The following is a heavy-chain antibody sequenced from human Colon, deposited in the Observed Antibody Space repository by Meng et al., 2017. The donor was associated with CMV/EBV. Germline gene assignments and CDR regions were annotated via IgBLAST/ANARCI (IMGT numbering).Heavy chain of an antibody. J-gene: IGHJ4*02. CDR1: GYRFSSYG. CDR3: ARVKGGYAGGGDY. CDR2: SNPKTGNT. V-gene: IGHV1-18*01. D-gene: IGHD5-12*01. Sequence: VQVVQSGDEVKKPGASVKVSCKASGYRFSSYGFSWVRQAPGKGLEWMGWSNPKTGNTNSAQKLHERVTMTTEMSTSTGYMELRTLRSDDTAVYYCARVKGGYAGGGDYWGQGTLVTVSS.